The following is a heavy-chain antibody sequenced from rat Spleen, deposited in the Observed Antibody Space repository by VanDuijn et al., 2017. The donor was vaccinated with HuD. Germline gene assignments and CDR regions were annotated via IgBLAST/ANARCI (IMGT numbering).Heavy chain of an antibody. CDR2: ISSDGRRN. CDR3: ARGGNYALDA. V-gene: IGHV5-29*01. CDR1: GFTFTDYY. J-gene: IGHJ4*01. Sequence: EVQLVESDGGLVQPGRSLKLSCAASGFTFTDYYMAWVRQAPTKGLEWVATISSDGRRNYYRDSVKGRFTISRDNAKSSLYLQMDSLRSADTATYYCARGGNYALDAWGQGASVTVSS. D-gene: IGHD1-10*01.